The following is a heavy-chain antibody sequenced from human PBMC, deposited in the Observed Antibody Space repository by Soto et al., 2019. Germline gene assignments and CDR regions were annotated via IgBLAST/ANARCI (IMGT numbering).Heavy chain of an antibody. CDR2: INHSGST. J-gene: IGHJ4*02. V-gene: IGHV4-34*01. D-gene: IGHD1-7*01. Sequence: QVQLQQWGAGLLKPSETLSLTCAVYGVSFSGYYWSWIRQPPGKGLEWIGEINHSGSTNYNPSLKSRVTISVDTSKNQFALKLSSVTAADTAVYSCARGLELRSHDYWGQGTLVTVSS. CDR1: GVSFSGYY. CDR3: ARGLELRSHDY.